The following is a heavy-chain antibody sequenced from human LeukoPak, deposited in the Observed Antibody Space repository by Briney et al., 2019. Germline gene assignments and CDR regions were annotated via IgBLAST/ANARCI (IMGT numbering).Heavy chain of an antibody. D-gene: IGHD2-15*01. J-gene: IGHJ6*03. Sequence: ASVKVSCKASGYTFTSHYMHWVRQAPGQGLEWMGWISAYNGNTNYAQKLQGRVTMTTDTSTSTAYMELRSLRSDDTAVYYCARLYCSGGSCYGYYYYYMDVWGKGTTVTVS. CDR2: ISAYNGNT. V-gene: IGHV1-18*04. CDR1: GYTFTSHY. CDR3: ARLYCSGGSCYGYYYYYMDV.